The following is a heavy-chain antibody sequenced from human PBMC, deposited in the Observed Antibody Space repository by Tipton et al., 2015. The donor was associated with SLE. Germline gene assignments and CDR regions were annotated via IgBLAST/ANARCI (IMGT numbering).Heavy chain of an antibody. CDR1: GGSISSYY. J-gene: IGHJ4*02. CDR2: IYTSGST. D-gene: IGHD6-6*01. CDR3: ARTYSSSSPFDY. Sequence: TLSLTCTVSGGSISSYYWSWIRQPAGKGLEWIGRIYTSGSTNYNPSLKSQVTMSVDTSKNQFSLKLSSVTAADTAVYYCARTYSSSSPFDYWGQGTLVTVSS. V-gene: IGHV4-4*07.